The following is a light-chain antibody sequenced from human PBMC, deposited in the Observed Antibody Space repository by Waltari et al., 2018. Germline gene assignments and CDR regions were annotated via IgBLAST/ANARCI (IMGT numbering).Light chain of an antibody. Sequence: QSALTQPASVSGSPGQSITIPCTGTSSDVGGYNYVSWYQQHPGKAPKLMIYDGSKRPSGVSNRFSGSKSGNTASLTISGLQAEDEADYYCSSYTSSSTLVFGGGTKLTVL. CDR2: DGS. CDR1: SSDVGGYNY. CDR3: SSYTSSSTLV. J-gene: IGLJ3*02. V-gene: IGLV2-14*01.